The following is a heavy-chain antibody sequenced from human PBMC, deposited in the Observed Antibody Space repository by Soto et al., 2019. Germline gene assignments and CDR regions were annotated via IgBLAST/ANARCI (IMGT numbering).Heavy chain of an antibody. CDR1: GYSFTGNW. Sequence: GESLKISCKASGYSFTGNWIAWVRQMPGKGPEWIGIIFPGDSDTRYSPSFQGQVTISADKSINTAFLQWSSLKASDTAIYYCARQPPVASSSYWLDPWGQGTLVTVSS. D-gene: IGHD6-6*01. CDR2: IFPGDSDT. J-gene: IGHJ5*01. V-gene: IGHV5-51*01. CDR3: ARQPPVASSSYWLDP.